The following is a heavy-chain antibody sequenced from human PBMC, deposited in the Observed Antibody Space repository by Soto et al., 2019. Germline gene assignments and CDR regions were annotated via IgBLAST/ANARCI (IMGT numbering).Heavy chain of an antibody. Sequence: SLRLSCAASGFTFDDYAMHWVRQAPGKGLEWVSGISWNSGNIGYADSVKGRFTISRDNAKNSLYLQMNSLRAEDTALYYCAKVDGYSGYIDAFDIWGQGTMVTVSS. CDR2: ISWNSGNI. V-gene: IGHV3-9*01. J-gene: IGHJ3*02. D-gene: IGHD5-12*01. CDR3: AKVDGYSGYIDAFDI. CDR1: GFTFDDYA.